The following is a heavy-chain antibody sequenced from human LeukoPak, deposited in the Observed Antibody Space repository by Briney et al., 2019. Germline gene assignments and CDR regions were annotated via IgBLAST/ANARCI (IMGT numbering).Heavy chain of an antibody. Sequence: SVKVSCKASGGTFSSYAISWVRQAPGQGLEWMGRIIPIFGTANYAQKFQGRVTITTDESTSTAYMGLSSLRSEDTAVYYCARDSNPYNWNGAWAFDIWGQGTMVTVSS. V-gene: IGHV1-69*05. CDR3: ARDSNPYNWNGAWAFDI. D-gene: IGHD1-20*01. J-gene: IGHJ3*02. CDR1: GGTFSSYA. CDR2: IIPIFGTA.